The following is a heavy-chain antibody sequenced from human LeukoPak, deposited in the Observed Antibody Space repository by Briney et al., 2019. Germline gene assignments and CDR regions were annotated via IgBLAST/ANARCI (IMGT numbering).Heavy chain of an antibody. CDR2: AYFIGRT. CDR3: ARARPFGVAGTAFYI. Sequence: PSETLSLTCTVSGGSISSSNYYWGWIRQPPGKGLEWIGSAYFIGRTNYDTSFKSRVTISVDTSKIQFSLKLSSVTAADTAVYYFARARPFGVAGTAFYIWGRGTMVTVSS. V-gene: IGHV4-39*01. J-gene: IGHJ3*02. CDR1: GGSISSSNYY. D-gene: IGHD3-3*01.